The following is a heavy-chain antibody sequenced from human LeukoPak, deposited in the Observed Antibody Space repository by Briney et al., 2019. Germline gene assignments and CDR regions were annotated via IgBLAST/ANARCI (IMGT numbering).Heavy chain of an antibody. CDR3: ARYSYTIKHHDAFDI. CDR1: GYTFTSYG. J-gene: IGHJ3*02. D-gene: IGHD1-1*01. Sequence: ASVKVSCKASGYTFTSYGISWVRQAPGQGLEWMGWISAYNGNTNYAQKLQGRVTMTTDTSTSTAYMELRSLRSDDTAVYYCARYSYTIKHHDAFDIWGQGTMVTVSS. V-gene: IGHV1-18*01. CDR2: ISAYNGNT.